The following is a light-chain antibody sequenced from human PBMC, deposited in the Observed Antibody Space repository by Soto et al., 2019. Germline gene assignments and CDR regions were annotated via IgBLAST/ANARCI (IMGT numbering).Light chain of an antibody. V-gene: IGLV1-40*01. CDR2: GNS. J-gene: IGLJ2*01. CDR1: SSNIGAGYD. Sequence: QSVLTQPPSVSGAPGQRVTISCTGSSSNIGAGYDVHWYQQLPGTAPKLLIYGNSNRPSGVPDRFSGSKSGTSASLAINGLQAEDEADYYCQSYDSSLSGSVVFGGGTKLTVL. CDR3: QSYDSSLSGSVV.